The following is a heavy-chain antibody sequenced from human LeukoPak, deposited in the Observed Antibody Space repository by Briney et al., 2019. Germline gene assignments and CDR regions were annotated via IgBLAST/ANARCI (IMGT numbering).Heavy chain of an antibody. J-gene: IGHJ4*02. D-gene: IGHD4-11*01. CDR1: GFTFSSYW. Sequence: GGSLRLSCAASGFTFSSYWMTWVRQAPGKGLEWVANIKQDGSEKYYVDSVKGRFSISRDNANNSLILQMNSLRAEDTAVYYCARGTVNLDNWSQGTLVTVSS. CDR2: IKQDGSEK. CDR3: ARGTVNLDN. V-gene: IGHV3-7*01.